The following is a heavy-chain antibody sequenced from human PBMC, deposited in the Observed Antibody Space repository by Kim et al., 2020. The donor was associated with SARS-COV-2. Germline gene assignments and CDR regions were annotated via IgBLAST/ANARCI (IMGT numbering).Heavy chain of an antibody. J-gene: IGHJ4*02. CDR3: ARAGDDSSGLPVEDY. CDR2: IYYSGST. CDR1: GGSVSSGSYY. Sequence: SETLSLTCTVSGGSVSSGSYYWSWIRQPPGKGLEWIGYIYYSGSTNYNPSLKSRVTISVDTSKNQFSLKLSSVTAADTAVYYCARAGDDSSGLPVEDYWGQGTLVTVSS. D-gene: IGHD3-22*01. V-gene: IGHV4-61*01.